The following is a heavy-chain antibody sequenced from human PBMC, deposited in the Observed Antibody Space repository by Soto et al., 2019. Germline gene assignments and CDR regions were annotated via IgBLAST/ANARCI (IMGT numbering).Heavy chain of an antibody. V-gene: IGHV3-30-3*01. CDR1: GFTFSSYA. Sequence: GGSLRLSCAASGFTFSSYAMHWVRQAPGKGLEWVAVISYDGSNKYYADSVKGRFTISRDNSKNTLYLQMNSLRAEDTAVYYCARDPMDCSGGSCYVRYYYGMDVWGQGTTVTVSS. CDR2: ISYDGSNK. CDR3: ARDPMDCSGGSCYVRYYYGMDV. J-gene: IGHJ6*02. D-gene: IGHD2-15*01.